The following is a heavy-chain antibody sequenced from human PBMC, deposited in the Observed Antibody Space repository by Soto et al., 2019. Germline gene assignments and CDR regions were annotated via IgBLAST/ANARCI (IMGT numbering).Heavy chain of an antibody. CDR3: ARSNPGYDFWSGYYSRNYYYYYMDV. J-gene: IGHJ6*03. Sequence: SETLSLTCAVYGGSFSGYYWSWIRQPPGKGLEWIGEINHSGSTNYNPSLKSRVTISVDTSKNQFSLKLSFVTAADTAVYYCARSNPGYDFWSGYYSRNYYYYYMDVWGKGTTVTVSS. CDR1: GGSFSGYY. CDR2: INHSGST. V-gene: IGHV4-34*01. D-gene: IGHD3-3*01.